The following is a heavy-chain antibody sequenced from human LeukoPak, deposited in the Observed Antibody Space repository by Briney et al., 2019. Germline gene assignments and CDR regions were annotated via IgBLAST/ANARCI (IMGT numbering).Heavy chain of an antibody. Sequence: GGSLRLSCAASGFTFSSYSMSWVRQAPGKGLEWVSSISSSSSYIYYADSVKGRFTISRDNAKNSLYLQMNSLRAEDTAVYYCAREWNGAVGTDYFDYWGQGTLVTVSS. CDR2: ISSSSSYI. V-gene: IGHV3-21*01. CDR3: AREWNGAVGTDYFDY. D-gene: IGHD1-26*01. J-gene: IGHJ4*02. CDR1: GFTFSSYS.